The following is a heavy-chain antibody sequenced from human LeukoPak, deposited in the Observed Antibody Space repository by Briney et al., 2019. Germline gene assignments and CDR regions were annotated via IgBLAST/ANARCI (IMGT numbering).Heavy chain of an antibody. CDR3: ARGFYGDHLDY. Sequence: GGSLRLSCAASGFIFSTYTMNWVRQAPGKGLEWVSSISSSSNDIFYADSVKGRFTISRDNAKNSLYLQMNSLRAEDTAVYYCARGFYGDHLDYWGQGTLVTVSS. J-gene: IGHJ4*02. CDR1: GFIFSTYT. CDR2: ISSSSNDI. D-gene: IGHD4-17*01. V-gene: IGHV3-48*01.